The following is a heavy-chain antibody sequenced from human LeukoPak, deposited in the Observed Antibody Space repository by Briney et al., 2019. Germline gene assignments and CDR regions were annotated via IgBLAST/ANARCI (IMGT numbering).Heavy chain of an antibody. CDR3: ARGALHVFDY. D-gene: IGHD4/OR15-4a*01. CDR1: GFTFSEYE. CDR2: ISSSGSNT. Sequence: PGGSLRLSCAASGFTFSEYEINWARQAPGKGLEWVSCISSSGSNTYYADSVKGRFTISRDNAKNSLFRQMNTLTAEDTAVYYCARGALHVFDYCGQGTPVTVSS. V-gene: IGHV3-48*03. J-gene: IGHJ4*02.